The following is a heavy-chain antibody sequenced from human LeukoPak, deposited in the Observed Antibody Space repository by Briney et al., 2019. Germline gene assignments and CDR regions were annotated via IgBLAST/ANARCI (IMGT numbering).Heavy chain of an antibody. CDR1: GGSISSADHY. D-gene: IGHD3-22*01. CDR3: AESSGYQYNSFDY. J-gene: IGHJ4*02. CDR2: INHSGST. Sequence: SETLSLTCTVSGGSISSADHYWSWIRQPPGKGLEWIGEINHSGSTNYYPSLKSRVTISVDTSKNQFSLKLSSVTAADTAVYYCAESSGYQYNSFDYWGQGALVTVSS. V-gene: IGHV4-34*01.